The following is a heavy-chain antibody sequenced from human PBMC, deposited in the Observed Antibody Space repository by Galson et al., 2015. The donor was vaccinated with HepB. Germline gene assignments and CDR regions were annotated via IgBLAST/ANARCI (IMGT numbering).Heavy chain of an antibody. CDR3: ARDFQPYSSGWVWFDP. J-gene: IGHJ5*02. CDR2: ISSSSSTI. CDR1: GFTFSSYS. D-gene: IGHD6-19*01. Sequence: SLRLSCAASGFTFSSYSMNWVRQAPGKGLEWVSYISSSSSTIYYADSVKGRFTISRDNAKNSLYLQMNSLRDEDTAVYYCARDFQPYSSGWVWFDPWGQGTLVTVSS. V-gene: IGHV3-48*02.